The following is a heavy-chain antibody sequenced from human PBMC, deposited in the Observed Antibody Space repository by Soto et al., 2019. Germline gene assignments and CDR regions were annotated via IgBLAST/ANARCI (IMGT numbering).Heavy chain of an antibody. J-gene: IGHJ5*02. CDR1: GYTFTSYC. CDR2: INAANGDT. Sequence: ASVNVSFKASGYTFTSYCIHWVRQAPGQRLEWMGWINAANGDTKYSPKFQGRVTITRDTSASTAYMELSSLRSEDTAVYYCVRRHVSATGIDLFDPWGQGTLVTSPQ. CDR3: VRRHVSATGIDLFDP. V-gene: IGHV1-3*01. D-gene: IGHD6-13*01.